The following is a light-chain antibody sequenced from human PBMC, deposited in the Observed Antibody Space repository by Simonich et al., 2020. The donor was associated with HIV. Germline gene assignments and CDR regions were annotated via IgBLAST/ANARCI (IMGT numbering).Light chain of an antibody. V-gene: IGKV3-15*01. CDR2: GAS. J-gene: IGKJ2*01. Sequence: EIVMTQSPATLSVSPGERATLPCRASQSVSINLAWYQQKPGQAPRLLIYGASTRATGIPARFSGSGSGTEFTLTISSLQSEDFAVYYCQQYNNWPYTFGQGTQLEIK. CDR3: QQYNNWPYT. CDR1: QSVSIN.